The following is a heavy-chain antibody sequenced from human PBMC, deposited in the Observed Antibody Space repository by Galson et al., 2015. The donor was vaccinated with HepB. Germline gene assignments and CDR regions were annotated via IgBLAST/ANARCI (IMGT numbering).Heavy chain of an antibody. V-gene: IGHV1-2*02. CDR1: GYRFTGYY. D-gene: IGHD6-13*01. CDR2: INPHSGGA. Sequence: SVKVSCKASGYRFTGYYVHWVRQAPGQGLEWMGWINPHSGGANYAQKFQGRVTMTRDTSISTAYMEMRRLRSDDTAVYYCARALAGIAGGTTLYYFDNWGQGTLVTVSS. J-gene: IGHJ4*02. CDR3: ARALAGIAGGTTLYYFDN.